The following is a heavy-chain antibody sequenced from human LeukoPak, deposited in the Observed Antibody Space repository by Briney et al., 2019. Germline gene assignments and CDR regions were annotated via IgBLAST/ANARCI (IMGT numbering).Heavy chain of an antibody. V-gene: IGHV3-15*05. CDR1: GLTFTNAW. J-gene: IGHJ4*02. CDR2: IKSKTDGGTS. CDR3: ARASHYYGSGSYYNASDY. D-gene: IGHD3-10*01. Sequence: GGSLRLSCATSGLTFTNAWMSWFRQAPGKGLEWVGRIKSKTDGGTSDYAAPVQGRFTISRDDSKNTLYLQMNSLRAEDTAVYYCARASHYYGSGSYYNASDYWGQGTLVTVSS.